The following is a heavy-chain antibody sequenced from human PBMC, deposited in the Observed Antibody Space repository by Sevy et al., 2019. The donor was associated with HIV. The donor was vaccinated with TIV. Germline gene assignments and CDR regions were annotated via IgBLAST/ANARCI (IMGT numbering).Heavy chain of an antibody. D-gene: IGHD3-10*01. CDR3: AKGYYYGSGSYYDY. CDR1: GFTFSSYG. V-gene: IGHV3-30*18. J-gene: IGHJ4*02. CDR2: ISYDGSNK. Sequence: GGSLRLSCAASGFTFSSYGMHWVRQAPGKGLEWVAVISYDGSNKYYADSVKGRFTISRDNSKNTLYLQMNSLRAEDTVVYYCAKGYYYGSGSYYDYWGQGTLVTVSS.